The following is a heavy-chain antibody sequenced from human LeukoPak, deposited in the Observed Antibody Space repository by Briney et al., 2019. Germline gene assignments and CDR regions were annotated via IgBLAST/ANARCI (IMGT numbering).Heavy chain of an antibody. D-gene: IGHD4-17*01. CDR2: IRYDGSNK. V-gene: IGHV3-30*02. CDR3: AKDESLRNYYFDY. Sequence: GGSLRLSCAASGFTFSSYGMHWVRQAPGKGLEWVAFIRYDGSNKYYADSVKGRFAISRDNSKNTLYLQMNSLRAEDTAVYYCAKDESLRNYYFDYWGQGTLVTVSS. CDR1: GFTFSSYG. J-gene: IGHJ4*02.